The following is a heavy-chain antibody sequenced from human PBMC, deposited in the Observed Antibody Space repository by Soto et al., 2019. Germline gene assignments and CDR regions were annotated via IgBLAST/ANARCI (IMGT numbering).Heavy chain of an antibody. Sequence: QVQLVESGGGVVQHGRSLRLSCAASGLTFSSYAMHWVRQAPGKGLEWVAVISYDGYNKYYADSVKGRFTISRDNSKNTLYLLMNSLRAEDTAAYYCAREQEALDSWGQGTLITVSS. J-gene: IGHJ5*01. CDR3: AREQEALDS. CDR2: ISYDGYNK. CDR1: GLTFSSYA. V-gene: IGHV3-30*03.